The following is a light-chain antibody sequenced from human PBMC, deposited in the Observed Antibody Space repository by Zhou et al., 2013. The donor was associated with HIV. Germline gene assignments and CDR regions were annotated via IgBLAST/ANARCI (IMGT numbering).Light chain of an antibody. CDR1: QGIRSN. J-gene: IGKJ4*01. CDR2: AAS. Sequence: IQVTQSPSFLSASVGDRVTITCRASQGIRSNLAWYQQKPGKAPRLLIYAASTLQSGVPSRFSGSGSGTEFTLTISSLQPEDFATYYCQQLDSYPLTFGEGPRWRSN. CDR3: QQLDSYPLT. V-gene: IGKV1-9*01.